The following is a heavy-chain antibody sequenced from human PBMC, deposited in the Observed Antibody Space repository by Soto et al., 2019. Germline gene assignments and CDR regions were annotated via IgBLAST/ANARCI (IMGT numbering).Heavy chain of an antibody. Sequence: ASVNVSCKVSGYTLTELSMHWVRQAPGKGLELMGGFDPEDGETIYAQKFQGRVTMTEDTSTDTDYMELSSLRSEDTAVYYCATDGKVGTMFGVVPIWCGPWGQGTL. J-gene: IGHJ5*02. CDR2: FDPEDGET. V-gene: IGHV1-24*01. CDR3: ATDGKVGTMFGVVPIWCGP. D-gene: IGHD3-3*01. CDR1: GYTLTELS.